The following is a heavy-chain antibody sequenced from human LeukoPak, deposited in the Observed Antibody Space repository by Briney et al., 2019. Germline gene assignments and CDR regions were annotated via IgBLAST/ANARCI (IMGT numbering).Heavy chain of an antibody. CDR3: ARVRDGYNSGAFDI. CDR1: GFTFSSYS. J-gene: IGHJ3*02. D-gene: IGHD5-24*01. Sequence: GGSLRLSCAASGFTFSSYSMNWVRQAPGKGLEWVSSISSSSSYIYYADSVKGRFTISRDNAKNSLYLQMNSLRAEDTAVYYCARVRDGYNSGAFDIWGQGTMVTVSS. V-gene: IGHV3-21*01. CDR2: ISSSSSYI.